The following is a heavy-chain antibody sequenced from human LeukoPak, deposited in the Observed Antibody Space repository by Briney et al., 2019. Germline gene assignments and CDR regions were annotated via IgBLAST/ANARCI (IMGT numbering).Heavy chain of an antibody. J-gene: IGHJ6*03. CDR3: ARQGRGGSYSYYYYYMDV. V-gene: IGHV4-4*09. CDR1: GGSISSYY. D-gene: IGHD1-26*01. Sequence: SETLSLTCTVSGGSISSYYWSWIRQPPGKGLEWVGYIYTSGSTNYNPSLKSRVTISVDTSKNQFSLKLSSVTAADTAVYYCARQGRGGSYSYYYYYMDVWGKGTTVTVSS. CDR2: IYTSGST.